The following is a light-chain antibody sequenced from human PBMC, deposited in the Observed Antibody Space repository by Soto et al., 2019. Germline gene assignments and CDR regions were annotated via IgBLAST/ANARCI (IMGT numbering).Light chain of an antibody. Sequence: EIVMTQSPATLSVSPGERATLSCRASQSVSGNLAWYQQKPGQAPRLLIYGASTRATGIPARFSGSGSGTEFTPTISSLQSEDFAVYYCQQYNNWPLFGQGTKVEIK. CDR2: GAS. J-gene: IGKJ1*01. CDR1: QSVSGN. V-gene: IGKV3-15*01. CDR3: QQYNNWPL.